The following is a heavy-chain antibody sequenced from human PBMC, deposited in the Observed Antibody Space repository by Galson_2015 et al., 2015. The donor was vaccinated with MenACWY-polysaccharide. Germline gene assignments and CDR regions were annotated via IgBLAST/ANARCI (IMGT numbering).Heavy chain of an antibody. D-gene: IGHD3-22*01. J-gene: IGHJ4*02. V-gene: IGHV2-5*02. CDR2: IYWDDDK. CDR3: AHSADYYDSSGYQSFDY. Sequence: PALVKPTQTLTLTCTFSGFSLSTSGVGVGWIRQPPGKALEWLALIYWDDDKRYSPSLKSRLTITKDTSKNQVVLTMTNMDPVDTATYYCAHSADYYDSSGYQSFDYWGQGTLVTVSS. CDR1: GFSLSTSGVG.